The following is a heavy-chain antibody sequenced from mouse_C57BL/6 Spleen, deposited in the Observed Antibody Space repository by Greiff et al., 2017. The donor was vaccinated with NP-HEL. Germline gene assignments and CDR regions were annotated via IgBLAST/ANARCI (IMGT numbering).Heavy chain of an antibody. V-gene: IGHV1-15*01. CDR1: GYTFTDYE. CDR2: IDPETGGT. J-gene: IGHJ2*01. CDR3: TRRRSYGSCLDY. Sequence: QVQLQQSGAELVRPGASVTLSCKASGYTFTDYEMHWVKQTPVHGLEWIGAIDPETGGTAYNQKFKGKAILTADKSSSTAYMELRSLTSKDSAVYYCTRRRSYGSCLDYWGQGTTLTVSS. D-gene: IGHD1-1*01.